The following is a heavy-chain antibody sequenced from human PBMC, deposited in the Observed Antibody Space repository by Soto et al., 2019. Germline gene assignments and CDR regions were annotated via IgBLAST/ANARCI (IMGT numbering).Heavy chain of an antibody. CDR3: ARCRSSWYTPYYFDY. D-gene: IGHD6-13*01. Sequence: PGESLKISCKGSGYSFTSYWIGWVRQMPGKGLEWMGIIYPGDSDTRYSPSFQGQVTISADKSISTAYLQWSSLKASDTAMYYCARCRSSWYTPYYFDYWGQGTLVTVSS. CDR1: GYSFTSYW. V-gene: IGHV5-51*01. CDR2: IYPGDSDT. J-gene: IGHJ4*02.